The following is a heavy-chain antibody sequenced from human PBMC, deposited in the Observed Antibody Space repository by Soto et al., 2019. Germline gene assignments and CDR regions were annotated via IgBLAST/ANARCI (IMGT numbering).Heavy chain of an antibody. Sequence: QVQLKESGPGLVNPSPTLSLTCTVSGGSINSGGFYWTWVRQLPGQGLEWIGYIYYTGNTYYNPSLKSRVMISLDTSKNQFSLKLTSVTDADTAVYYCARKSAATYYFDDWGQGTLVTVSS. D-gene: IGHD2-15*01. J-gene: IGHJ4*02. CDR3: ARKSAATYYFDD. V-gene: IGHV4-31*03. CDR1: GGSINSGGFY. CDR2: IYYTGNT.